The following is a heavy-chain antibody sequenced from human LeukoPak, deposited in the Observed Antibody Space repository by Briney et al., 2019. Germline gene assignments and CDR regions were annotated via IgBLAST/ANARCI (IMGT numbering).Heavy chain of an antibody. D-gene: IGHD3-22*01. CDR1: GFTLGSYG. CDR3: AIMHGYYDGSGYWVQ. J-gene: IGHJ1*01. CDR2: ITPNADRA. Sequence: GGSLRLSCAASGFTLGSYGMSWVRQAPGRGLEWVSFITPNADRASYADSVEGRFTISRDNPRNTLYMQMTSLRDEDTAVYYCAIMHGYYDGSGYWVQWGQGTLVTVSS. V-gene: IGHV3-23*01.